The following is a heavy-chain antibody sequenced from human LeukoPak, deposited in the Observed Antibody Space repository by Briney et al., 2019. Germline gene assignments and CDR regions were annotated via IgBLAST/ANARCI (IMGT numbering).Heavy chain of an antibody. CDR1: GFTFSSYG. CDR3: ARVATVATYYYYMDV. Sequence: GGSLRLSCAASGFTFSSYGMHWVRQAPGKGLEWVAVISYDGSNKYYADSVKGRFTISRDNSKNTLYLQMNSLRAEDTAVYYCARVATVATYYYYMDVWGKGTTVTVSS. CDR2: ISYDGSNK. V-gene: IGHV3-30*19. J-gene: IGHJ6*03. D-gene: IGHD4-17*01.